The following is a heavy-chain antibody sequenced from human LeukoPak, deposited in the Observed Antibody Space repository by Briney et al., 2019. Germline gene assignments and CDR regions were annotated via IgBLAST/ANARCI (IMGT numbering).Heavy chain of an antibody. V-gene: IGHV3-15*01. D-gene: IGHD1-1*01. CDR3: TTLPTTDFDY. CDR2: IKSKIDGGTT. CDR1: GFTFSNAW. Sequence: RGSLRLSCAASGFTFSNAWMSWVRQPPGKGLEWVGRIKSKIDGGTTDYAAPVKGRFAISRDDSKNTLYLQMNSLKTEDTAVYYCTTLPTTDFDYWGQGTLVTVS. J-gene: IGHJ4*02.